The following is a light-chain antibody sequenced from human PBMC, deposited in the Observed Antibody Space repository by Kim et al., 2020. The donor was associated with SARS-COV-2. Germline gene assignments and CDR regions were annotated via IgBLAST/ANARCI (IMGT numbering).Light chain of an antibody. V-gene: IGLV1-44*01. J-gene: IGLJ3*02. CDR2: NNR. CDR3: VAWDDALNAWM. CDR1: MSNIARNA. Sequence: ELTQPPSVSGTPGQRVIISCSGSMSNIARNAVNWYQQVPGTAPKLLIYNNRQRPSGVPDRFSGSKSGTSASLAISGLQSEDEADYFCVAWDDALNAWMFGGGTQLTVL.